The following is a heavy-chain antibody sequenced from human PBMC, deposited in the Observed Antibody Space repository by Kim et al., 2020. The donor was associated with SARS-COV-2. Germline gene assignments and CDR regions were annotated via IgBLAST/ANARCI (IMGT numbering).Heavy chain of an antibody. CDR3: ARARLAAAGSSYNWFDP. V-gene: IGHV3-7*04. Sequence: VKGRFTISRDNAKNSLYLQMNSLRAEDTAVYYCARARLAAAGSSYNWFDPWGQGTLVTVSS. D-gene: IGHD6-13*01. J-gene: IGHJ5*02.